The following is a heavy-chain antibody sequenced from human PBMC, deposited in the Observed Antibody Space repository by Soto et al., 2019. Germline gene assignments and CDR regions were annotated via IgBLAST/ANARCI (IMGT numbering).Heavy chain of an antibody. V-gene: IGHV1-69*02. CDR3: AASYGSGYRAFDY. D-gene: IGHD3-10*01. J-gene: IGHJ4*02. Sequence: QVQLVQSGTEVKKPGSSVKVSCKASGDTFSFYTINWVRQAPGLGLEWVGRINPIVSMSNYAQKFQGRVSMTADKSTSPAYMELRSLRSDDTAMYFCAASYGSGYRAFDYWAREPWSSSPQ. CDR2: INPIVSMS. CDR1: GDTFSFYT.